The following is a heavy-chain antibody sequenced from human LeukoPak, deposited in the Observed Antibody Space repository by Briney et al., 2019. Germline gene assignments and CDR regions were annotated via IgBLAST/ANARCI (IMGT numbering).Heavy chain of an antibody. CDR3: ARGSSYGGLFDP. J-gene: IGHJ5*02. CDR2: INHSGST. CDR1: GGSFSGYY. Sequence: SETLSLTCAVHGGSFSGYYWSWIRQPPGKGLEWIGEINHSGSTNYNPSLKSRVTMSLDTSKNQFSLKLSFVTAADTAVYYCARGSSYGGLFDPWGQGTLVTVSS. D-gene: IGHD3-16*01. V-gene: IGHV4-34*01.